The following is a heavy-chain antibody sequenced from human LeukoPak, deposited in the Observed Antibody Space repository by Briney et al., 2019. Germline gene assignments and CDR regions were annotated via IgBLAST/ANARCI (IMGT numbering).Heavy chain of an antibody. CDR3: ARDERNYGHFDL. J-gene: IGHJ2*01. Sequence: GGSLRLSCAASGFTFDDYGMSWVRQAPGKGLEWVSGINWNGDSTGYADSVKGRFTIPRDNAKNSLYLQMNSLRVEDTALYYCARDERNYGHFDLWGRGTLVTVSS. CDR1: GFTFDDYG. V-gene: IGHV3-20*04. D-gene: IGHD1-7*01. CDR2: INWNGDST.